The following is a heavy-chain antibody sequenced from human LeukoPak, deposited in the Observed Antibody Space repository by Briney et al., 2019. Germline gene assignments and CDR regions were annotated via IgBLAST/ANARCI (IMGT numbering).Heavy chain of an antibody. V-gene: IGHV4-4*07. CDR3: AIDRYDSVYNWFDP. D-gene: IGHD3-22*01. J-gene: IGHJ5*02. CDR1: GGSISNYY. CDR2: IYSSGSTNYNP. Sequence: PSETLSLTCTVSGGSISNYYWSWIRQPAGKGLEWIGRIYSSGSTNYNPNYNPSLKSRVTMSVDTSKNQFSLKLTSVTAADTAVYYCAIDRYDSVYNWFDPWGQGTLVTVSS.